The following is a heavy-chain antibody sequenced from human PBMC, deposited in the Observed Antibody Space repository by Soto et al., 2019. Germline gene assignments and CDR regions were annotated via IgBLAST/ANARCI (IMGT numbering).Heavy chain of an antibody. CDR2: IYHTGNA. J-gene: IGHJ5*02. D-gene: IGHD3-22*01. CDR1: GDSISNSRFY. V-gene: IGHV4-39*01. CDR3: ARDFFDSSAYTTNWFDP. Sequence: PSETLSLTCSVSGDSISNSRFYWAWIRQPPGEGLEWIGSIYHTGNAYYNPSLKSRVTISVDTSKNQFSLKLTSVTAADAALYYCARDFFDSSAYTTNWFDPWGQGTLVTV.